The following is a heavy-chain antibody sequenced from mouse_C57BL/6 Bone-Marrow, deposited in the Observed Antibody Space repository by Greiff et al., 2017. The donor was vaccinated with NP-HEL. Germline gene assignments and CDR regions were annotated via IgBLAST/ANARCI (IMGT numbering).Heavy chain of an antibody. CDR1: GYTFTSYW. V-gene: IGHV1-59*01. J-gene: IGHJ4*01. CDR3: ARLVLRSPYAMDY. CDR2: IDPSDSYT. Sequence: QVQLQQPGAELVRPGTSVKLSCKASGYTFTSYWMHWVKQRPGQGLEWIGVIDPSDSYTNYNQKFKGKATLTVDTSSSTAYMQLSSLTSEDSAVYYCARLVLRSPYAMDYWGQGTSVTVSS. D-gene: IGHD1-1*01.